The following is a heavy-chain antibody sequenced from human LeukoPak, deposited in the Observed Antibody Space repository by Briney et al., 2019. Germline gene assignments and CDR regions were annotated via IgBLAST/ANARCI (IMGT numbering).Heavy chain of an antibody. CDR2: IYTGGNT. D-gene: IGHD3-22*01. CDR3: ARGDDSGYYDYFDY. CDR1: GFIFRNYW. J-gene: IGHJ4*02. Sequence: PGGSLRLSCAASGFIFRNYWMHWVRQAPGKGLEWVSTIYTGGNTYYAASVKGRFTISRDFSKNTVFLHMNSLRAEDTAMYYCARGDDSGYYDYFDYWGQGALVTVSS. V-gene: IGHV3-53*01.